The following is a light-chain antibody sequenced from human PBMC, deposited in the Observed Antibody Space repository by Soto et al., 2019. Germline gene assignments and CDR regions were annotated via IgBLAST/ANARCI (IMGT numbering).Light chain of an antibody. V-gene: IGKV1-9*01. CDR1: QGISSY. CDR3: QYFNSFPLN. CDR2: LAS. Sequence: IQLTQSPSSLSASVGDRVTSTCRASQGISSYLAWYQQKPGKDPKLLIYLASTLQSGVPSRFSGSGSGTDFRLTISSLQPEDVATYYCQYFNSFPLNFDGGTTVEIK. J-gene: IGKJ4*01.